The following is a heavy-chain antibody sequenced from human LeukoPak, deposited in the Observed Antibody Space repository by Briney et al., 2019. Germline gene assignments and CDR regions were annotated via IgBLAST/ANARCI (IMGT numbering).Heavy chain of an antibody. J-gene: IGHJ5*02. CDR3: ATNDYGGSSDWFDP. CDR1: GYTLTSYD. D-gene: IGHD4-23*01. Sequence: ASVKVSCKASGYTLTSYDINWVRQATGQGLAWMGWMNPNSGNTGYAQKFQGRVTMTRNTSISTAYMELSSLRSEDTAVYYCATNDYGGSSDWFDPWGQGTLVTVSS. CDR2: MNPNSGNT. V-gene: IGHV1-8*01.